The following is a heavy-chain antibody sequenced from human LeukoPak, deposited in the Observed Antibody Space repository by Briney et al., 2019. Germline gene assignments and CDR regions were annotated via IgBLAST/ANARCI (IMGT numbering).Heavy chain of an antibody. D-gene: IGHD2-21*02. Sequence: ASVKVSCKASGYTFTGYYMHWVRQAPGQGLEWMGWINPNSGGTNYAQKFQGRVTMTRDTSISTAYMELSRLRSDDTAVYYCARAGVVVTAIPTSPSFDPWGQGTLVTVSS. CDR3: ARAGVVVTAIPTSPSFDP. V-gene: IGHV1-2*02. CDR2: INPNSGGT. CDR1: GYTFTGYY. J-gene: IGHJ5*02.